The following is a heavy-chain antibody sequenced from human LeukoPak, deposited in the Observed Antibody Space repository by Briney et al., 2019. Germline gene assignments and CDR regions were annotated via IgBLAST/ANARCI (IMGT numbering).Heavy chain of an antibody. CDR3: ATNIVATIGYFYDY. V-gene: IGHV3-21*01. D-gene: IGHD5-12*01. CDR1: GFTFSSDS. J-gene: IGHJ4*02. Sequence: GGSLRLSCAASGFTFSSDSMNRVRQAPGKGLEWVSSISSSSSYIYYADSVKGRFTISRDNAKNSLYLQMNSLRAEDTAVYYCATNIVATIGYFYDYWGQGTLVTVSS. CDR2: ISSSSSYI.